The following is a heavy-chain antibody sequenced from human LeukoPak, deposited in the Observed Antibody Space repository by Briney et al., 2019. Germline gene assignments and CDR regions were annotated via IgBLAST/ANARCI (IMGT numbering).Heavy chain of an antibody. V-gene: IGHV1-46*01. Sequence: ASVKVSCTASGYTFTSYYMHWVRQAPGPGLEWMGIINPSGGSTSYAQKFQGRVPMTRDTSTSTVYMELSSLRSEDTAVYYCAREIAYDSSGYYGEWGLDYWGQGTLVTVSS. CDR2: INPSGGST. J-gene: IGHJ4*02. CDR3: AREIAYDSSGYYGEWGLDY. D-gene: IGHD3-22*01. CDR1: GYTFTSYY.